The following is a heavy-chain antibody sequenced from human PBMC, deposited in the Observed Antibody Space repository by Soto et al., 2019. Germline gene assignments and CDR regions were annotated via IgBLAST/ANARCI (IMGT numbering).Heavy chain of an antibody. CDR2: ISSSSSTI. J-gene: IGHJ2*01. V-gene: IGHV3-48*01. CDR3: ARVRDTAMARYFDL. Sequence: GGSLRLSCAASGFTFSSYSMNWVRQAPGKGLEWVSYISSSSSTIYYADSVKGRFTISVDTSKNQFSLKLSSVTAADTAVYYCARVRDTAMARYFDLWGRGTLVTVSS. D-gene: IGHD5-18*01. CDR1: GFTFSSYS.